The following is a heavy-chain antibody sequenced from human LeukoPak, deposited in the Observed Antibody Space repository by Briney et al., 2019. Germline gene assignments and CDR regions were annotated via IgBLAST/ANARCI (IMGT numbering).Heavy chain of an antibody. D-gene: IGHD4-11*01. CDR2: ISYDGNTI. Sequence: AGGSLRLSCAASEVTFRNYAVHWVRQAPGKGLRWVAVISYDGNTIHYADSVKGRFIISRDTSKNTLYLQMNSLRAEDTAVYYCARSGGLQKFDYWGQGTLVTVSS. J-gene: IGHJ4*02. CDR1: EVTFRNYA. CDR3: ARSGGLQKFDY. V-gene: IGHV3-30-3*01.